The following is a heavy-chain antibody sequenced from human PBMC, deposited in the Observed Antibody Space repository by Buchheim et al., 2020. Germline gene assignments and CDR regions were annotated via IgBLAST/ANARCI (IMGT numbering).Heavy chain of an antibody. CDR1: GLTFSNFA. CDR2: ISGSGGST. Sequence: EVPLVESGGGLVQPGGSLRLSCAASGLTFSNFAMSWVRQAPGKGLEWVSAISGSGGSTYYADSVKGRFTISRDSSTNTLYLQMNSLRAEDTAVYYCAKGGLGSYYSLEYWGQGTL. D-gene: IGHD3-10*01. J-gene: IGHJ4*02. V-gene: IGHV3-23*04. CDR3: AKGGLGSYYSLEY.